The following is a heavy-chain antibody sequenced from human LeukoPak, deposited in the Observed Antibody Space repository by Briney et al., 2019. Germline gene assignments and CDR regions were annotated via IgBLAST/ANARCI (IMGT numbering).Heavy chain of an antibody. Sequence: GGSLRLSCTVSGFTFGDYAMSWVRQAPGKGLGWISFIRSKTYGGTTQYAASVQGRFTISRDDSKSIAYLQMNSLKTEDTAVYYCTRNKHDFLTGYYDVAFDYWGQGTLVTVSS. J-gene: IGHJ4*02. CDR1: GFTFGDYA. D-gene: IGHD3-9*01. CDR3: TRNKHDFLTGYYDVAFDY. V-gene: IGHV3-49*04. CDR2: IRSKTYGGTT.